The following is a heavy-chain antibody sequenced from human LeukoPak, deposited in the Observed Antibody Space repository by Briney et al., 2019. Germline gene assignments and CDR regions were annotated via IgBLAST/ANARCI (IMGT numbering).Heavy chain of an antibody. CDR2: ISSSGSTI. Sequence: YWGWIRQPPGKGLEWVSYISSSGSTIYYADSVKGRFTISRDNAKNSLYLQMNSLRAEDTAVYYCAREALVVVATGAFDIWGQGTMVTVSS. J-gene: IGHJ3*02. CDR1: Y. CDR3: AREALVVVATGAFDI. D-gene: IGHD2-15*01. V-gene: IGHV3-11*04.